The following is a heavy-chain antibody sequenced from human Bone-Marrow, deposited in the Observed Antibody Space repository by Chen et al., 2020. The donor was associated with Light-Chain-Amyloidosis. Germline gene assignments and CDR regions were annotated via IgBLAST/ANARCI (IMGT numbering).Heavy chain of an antibody. D-gene: IGHD2-21*02. CDR2: INTDIGNA. J-gene: IGHJ4*02. CDR1: RYTFTAYS. Sequence: QVHLVQSGSELKKPGASVKLSCKTSRYTFTAYSVNWVRQAPGQGLQWVGRINTDIGNATYAQGFTGRFVISLDTSVTTAYLQITGLKAEDTAVYYCARGVGVTGDSNFDSWGQGTRVTVSS. CDR3: ARGVGVTGDSNFDS. V-gene: IGHV7-4-1*02.